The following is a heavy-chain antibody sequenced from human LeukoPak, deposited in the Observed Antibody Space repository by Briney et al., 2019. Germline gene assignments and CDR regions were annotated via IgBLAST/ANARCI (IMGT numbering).Heavy chain of an antibody. CDR1: GFTFSSYR. CDR2: ISSSSSTI. J-gene: IGHJ4*02. V-gene: IGHV3-48*01. D-gene: IGHD3-3*01. Sequence: PGGSLRLSCAASGFTFSSYRMNWVRQAPGKGLEWVAYISSSSSTIYYADSVKGRFTISRDNAKNSLYLQMNSLRAEDTAVYYCARDQGAWSGYSFDYWGQGTLVTVSS. CDR3: ARDQGAWSGYSFDY.